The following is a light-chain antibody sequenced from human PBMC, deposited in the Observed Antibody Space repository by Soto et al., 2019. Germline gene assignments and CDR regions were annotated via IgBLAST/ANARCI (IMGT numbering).Light chain of an antibody. Sequence: QSVLTQPASVSGSPGQSITIFCTGTSSDIGAYDYVSWFQQYSGKAPTLIIYEVRFRPSGVSSRFSGSKSGNTASLTISGLQTEDEADYYCGSYASATLIFGGGTKLTVL. CDR1: SSDIGAYDY. V-gene: IGLV2-14*03. CDR2: EVR. CDR3: GSYASATLI. J-gene: IGLJ2*01.